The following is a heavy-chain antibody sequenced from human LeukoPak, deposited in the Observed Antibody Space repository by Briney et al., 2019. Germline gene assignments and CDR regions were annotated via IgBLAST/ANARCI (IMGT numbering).Heavy chain of an antibody. V-gene: IGHV3-7*01. D-gene: IGHD3-9*01. J-gene: IGHJ4*02. CDR1: GFTFSTYW. CDR3: ARAILTGHFRRVRVPIDS. CDR2: ISADGGET. Sequence: PGGSLRLSCAASGFTFSTYWMTWVRQASGKGLEGVANISADGGETFYLDSVKGRFNISRDNAKNSLYLQMKSLRAEDTGVYYCARAILTGHFRRVRVPIDSWGQGTLVVVSS.